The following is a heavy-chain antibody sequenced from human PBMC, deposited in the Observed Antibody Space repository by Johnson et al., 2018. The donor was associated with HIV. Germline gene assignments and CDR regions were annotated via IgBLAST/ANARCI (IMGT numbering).Heavy chain of an antibody. J-gene: IGHJ3*02. CDR1: GFTFSSYA. Sequence: QVQLVESGGGVVQPGRSLRLSCAASGFTFSSYAMHWVRQAPGKGLEWVAVISYDGSNKYYADSVKCRFTISRDNSKNTLYLQMNSLRAEDTAVYYCARDMVGATFDDAFDIWGQGTMVTVSS. D-gene: IGHD1-26*01. CDR2: ISYDGSNK. V-gene: IGHV3-30*04. CDR3: ARDMVGATFDDAFDI.